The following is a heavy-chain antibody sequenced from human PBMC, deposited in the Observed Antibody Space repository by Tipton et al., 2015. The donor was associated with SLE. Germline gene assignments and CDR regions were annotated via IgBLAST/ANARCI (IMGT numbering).Heavy chain of an antibody. CDR1: GDSIITTEW. J-gene: IGHJ3*02. D-gene: IGHD2-15*01. V-gene: IGHV4-4*02. CDR3: ARVLLVDLGNDAFDI. Sequence: SLRLSCAVSGDSIITTEWWSWVRQPPGGGLEWIGEIHHSGVTSFNPSLKSRVSMSVDKSKNQFSLKLSSVTAADTALYYCARVLLVDLGNDAFDIWGQGTMVTASS. CDR2: IHHSGVT.